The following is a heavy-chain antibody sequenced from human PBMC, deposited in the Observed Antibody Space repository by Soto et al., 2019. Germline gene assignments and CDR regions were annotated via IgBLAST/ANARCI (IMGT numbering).Heavy chain of an antibody. Sequence: EVQLVESGGGLVQPGGSLGLSCAASGFPVSTNYIGWSRQAPGKGLEWVSVIYSGGSTYYADSVKGRFTIPRDNSKNTLYLQMNSLRAEDTAVYYCAKSVQWLRFFDYWGQGTLVTVSS. V-gene: IGHV3-66*01. D-gene: IGHD5-12*01. CDR3: AKSVQWLRFFDY. CDR2: IYSGGST. CDR1: GFPVSTNY. J-gene: IGHJ4*02.